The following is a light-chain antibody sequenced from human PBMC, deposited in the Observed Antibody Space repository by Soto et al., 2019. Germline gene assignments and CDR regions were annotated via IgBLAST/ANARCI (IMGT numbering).Light chain of an antibody. Sequence: IELTQSPASLSASVGERATLTCRASQGIRSGLAWYQQTPGRAPNLLIYDASTLESGVPSRFSGSRSGTEFTLTISSLQPDDFAPYYCQQYNSYPISSCQGRRLEIK. CDR1: QGIRSG. V-gene: IGKV1-13*02. CDR3: QQYNSYPIS. CDR2: DAS. J-gene: IGKJ5*01.